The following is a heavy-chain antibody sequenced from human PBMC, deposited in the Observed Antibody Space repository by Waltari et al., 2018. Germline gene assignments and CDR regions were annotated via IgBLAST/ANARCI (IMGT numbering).Heavy chain of an antibody. CDR2: IYMAGTT. Sequence: EVRLVESGGDLVQPGGSLRLSCSASGITVSYNYMSWVRQAPGKGREWVSIIYMAGTTYYADSVKGRFTVSRHDSTNTLYLQMSSLRPEDTAIYYCASGWRKHFFQHWGQGALVTVSS. D-gene: IGHD6-19*01. CDR1: GITVSYNY. J-gene: IGHJ4*02. CDR3: ASGWRKHFFQH. V-gene: IGHV3-53*04.